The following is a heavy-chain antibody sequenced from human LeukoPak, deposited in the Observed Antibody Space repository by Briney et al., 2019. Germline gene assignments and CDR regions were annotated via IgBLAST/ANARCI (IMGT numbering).Heavy chain of an antibody. CDR1: GGSISSSSYY. Sequence: SETLSLTCTVSGGSISSSSYYWGWIRQPPGKGLEWIGSIYYSGSTYYNPSLKSRVTISVDTSKNQFSLKLSSVTAADTAVYYCASSYGGYNRGDYWGQGTLVTVSS. CDR2: IYYSGST. CDR3: ASSYGGYNRGDY. J-gene: IGHJ4*02. D-gene: IGHD4-17*01. V-gene: IGHV4-39*01.